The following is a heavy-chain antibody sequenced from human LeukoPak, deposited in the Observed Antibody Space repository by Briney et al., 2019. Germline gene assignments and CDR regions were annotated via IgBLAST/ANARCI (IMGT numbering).Heavy chain of an antibody. CDR1: GYIFSDYY. CDR2: INPNSGAT. J-gene: IGHJ4*02. D-gene: IGHD2/OR15-2a*01. CDR3: ARGIYSYGTPLDY. Sequence: ASVKVSCKASGYIFSDYYMHWVRQAPGQGLEWMGWINPNSGATYYAQKFQGRVAMTRDRTISTVYMELSSLGSDDTAVYYCARGIYSYGTPLDYWGQGTLVTVSS. V-gene: IGHV1-2*02.